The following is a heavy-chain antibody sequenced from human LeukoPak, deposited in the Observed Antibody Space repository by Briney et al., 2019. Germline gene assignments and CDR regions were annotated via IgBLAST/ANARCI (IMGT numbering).Heavy chain of an antibody. CDR3: ARVLKYGSGSYYKGTSLYSDY. V-gene: IGHV1-18*01. CDR1: GYTFTIYG. CDR2: ISAYIGNT. D-gene: IGHD3-10*01. J-gene: IGHJ4*02. Sequence: ASVKVSCKASGYTFTIYGISCVPQAPGQALEWMGWISAYIGNTNYAQKLQGRVTMTTDTSTSTAYMELRTLRSDDTAVYYCARVLKYGSGSYYKGTSLYSDYWGQGTLVTVSS.